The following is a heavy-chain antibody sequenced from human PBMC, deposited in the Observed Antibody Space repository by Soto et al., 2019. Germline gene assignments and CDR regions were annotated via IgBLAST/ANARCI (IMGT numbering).Heavy chain of an antibody. J-gene: IGHJ6*02. Sequence: GRSLRLCSAASGVTRSHECISWVRLFPRKELEWVSGISGGGSYIFYADSVQGRFSISRDNPKNSLFLEMNSLRVEDTPVYYCARDSDCHSTSCFCTPHVSGQGTLVTV. D-gene: IGHD2-2*01. CDR3: ARDSDCHSTSCFCTPHV. V-gene: IGHV3-21*06. CDR1: GVTRSHEC. CDR2: ISGGGSYI.